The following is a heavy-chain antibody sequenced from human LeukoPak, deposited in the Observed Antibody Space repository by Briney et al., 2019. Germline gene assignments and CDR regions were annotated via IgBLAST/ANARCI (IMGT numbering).Heavy chain of an antibody. CDR1: GFTFSSYA. Sequence: PGGSLRLSCAASGFTFSSYAMSWVRQAPGKGLEWVSGISGSGGSTYYADSVKGRFTISRDNSKNTLFLQMNSLRAEDTAVYYCAKDGAPAAGEDYFDYWGQGTLVTVSS. CDR3: AKDGAPAAGEDYFDY. CDR2: ISGSGGST. J-gene: IGHJ4*02. D-gene: IGHD6-13*01. V-gene: IGHV3-23*01.